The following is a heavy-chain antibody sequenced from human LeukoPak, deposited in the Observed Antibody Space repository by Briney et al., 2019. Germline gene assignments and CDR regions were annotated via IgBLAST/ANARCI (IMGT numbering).Heavy chain of an antibody. CDR2: ISGSSNSK. J-gene: IGHJ3*02. D-gene: IGHD3-10*01. CDR3: ASPVFYSGGAFDI. CDR1: GFTFSSYN. Sequence: GGSLRLSCAASGFTFSSYNMNWVRQAPGKGLEWVSSISGSSNSKYYADSVKGRFTISRDNSKNTLYLQMNSLRAEDTAVYYCASPVFYSGGAFDIWGQGTMVTVSS. V-gene: IGHV3-21*01.